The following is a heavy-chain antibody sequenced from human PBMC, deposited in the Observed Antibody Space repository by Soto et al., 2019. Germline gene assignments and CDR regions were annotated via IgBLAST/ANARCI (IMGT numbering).Heavy chain of an antibody. D-gene: IGHD3-16*02. CDR3: AKDDPWGHDYIWGSYRRH. J-gene: IGHJ4*02. Sequence: EVQLLESGGGLVQPGGSLRLSCAASGFTFSSYAMSWVRQAPGKGLEWVSAISGSSYSTYYADSVKGRFTISRDNSKNTLYLQMNSLRAEDTAVYYCAKDDPWGHDYIWGSYRRHWGQGTLVTVSS. V-gene: IGHV3-23*01. CDR2: ISGSSYST. CDR1: GFTFSSYA.